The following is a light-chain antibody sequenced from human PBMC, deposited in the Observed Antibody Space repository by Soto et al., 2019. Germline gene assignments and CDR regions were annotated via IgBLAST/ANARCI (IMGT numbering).Light chain of an antibody. Sequence: QSALTQPASVPRSPRQSLTIPSPPTSSDVGGHNFVSWYQHHPGKAPKLMIYEVTNRPSGVSDRFSGSKSGNTASLTISGLQAEDEADYYCNSYTSTFTWVFGGGTKLTVL. J-gene: IGLJ2*01. CDR2: EVT. CDR3: NSYTSTFTWV. CDR1: SSDVGGHNF. V-gene: IGLV2-14*01.